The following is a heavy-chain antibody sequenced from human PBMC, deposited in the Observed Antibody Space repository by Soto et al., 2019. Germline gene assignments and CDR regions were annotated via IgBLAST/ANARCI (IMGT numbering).Heavy chain of an antibody. J-gene: IGHJ6*02. CDR1: CFSLSNTISP. D-gene: IGHD2-2*01. CDR3: ARLHGYCINSSCYGHYAMDV. Sequence: SQSLSRTCPIICFSLSNTISPWVWTRVPRGKGLEWIGTMYYSGNTYYNPSLKSRVTISVDTSKNQFSLKLSSVTAADTALYYCARLHGYCINSSCYGHYAMDVWGQGTTVS. V-gene: IGHV4-39*01. CDR2: MYYSGNT.